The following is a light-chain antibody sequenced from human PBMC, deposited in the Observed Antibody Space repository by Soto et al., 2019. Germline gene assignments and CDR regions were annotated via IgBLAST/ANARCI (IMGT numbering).Light chain of an antibody. CDR2: GSS. CDR3: QQYSSWPLS. J-gene: IGKJ3*01. Sequence: EMLMTQSPATLSVSPGERATLSCRASQSVSTNVAWYQQKPGQAPRLLIYGSSIRATGVPARFSGSGSGTDFPLTISSLQSEDFAIYYCQQYSSWPLSFGPGTKVDIK. CDR1: QSVSTN. V-gene: IGKV3-15*01.